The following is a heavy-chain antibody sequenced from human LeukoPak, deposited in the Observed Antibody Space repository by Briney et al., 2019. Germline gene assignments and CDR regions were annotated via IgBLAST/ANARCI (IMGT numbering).Heavy chain of an antibody. D-gene: IGHD2-21*02. CDR1: GFTFSDYF. V-gene: IGHV3-11*01. Sequence: PGGSLRLSCAASGFTFSDYFMSWIRQAPGKGLEWVSHISSSGSTMNYADSVKGRFTISRDNAKNSLYLQMSSLTAEDTAVYYCARRTRTAGDYWGQGTLVTVPS. CDR2: ISSSGSTM. CDR3: ARRTRTAGDY. J-gene: IGHJ4*02.